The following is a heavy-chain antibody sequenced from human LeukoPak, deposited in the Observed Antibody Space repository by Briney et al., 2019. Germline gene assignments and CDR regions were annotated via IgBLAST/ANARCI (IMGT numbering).Heavy chain of an antibody. CDR2: ISGSGGST. CDR1: GLTFKNYA. Sequence: QSGGSLRLSCAASGLTFKNYAMTWVRQAPGKGLEWVSSISGSGGSTYYADSVKGRFTFSRDNSKNTLYLQMNDLRAEDTAVYYCAGDYGDYEGGYGSLDYWGQGTLVTVSS. CDR3: AGDYGDYEGGYGSLDY. V-gene: IGHV3-23*01. J-gene: IGHJ4*02. D-gene: IGHD4-17*01.